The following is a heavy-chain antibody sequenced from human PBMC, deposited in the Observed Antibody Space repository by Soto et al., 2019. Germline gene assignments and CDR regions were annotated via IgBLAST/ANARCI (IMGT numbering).Heavy chain of an antibody. Sequence: QVQLVESGGGVVQPGRSLRLSCAASGFTFSRYAMHWVRQAPGKGLEWVAVISYDGSNKYYADSVKGRFTISRDNSKNALYLKMNSLRAEETVVYYCARGGGRDIMILVVIGYYFDYWGQGAMVTVSS. D-gene: IGHD3-16*01. CDR3: ARGGGRDIMILVVIGYYFDY. V-gene: IGHV3-30-3*01. CDR2: ISYDGSNK. CDR1: GFTFSRYA. J-gene: IGHJ4*02.